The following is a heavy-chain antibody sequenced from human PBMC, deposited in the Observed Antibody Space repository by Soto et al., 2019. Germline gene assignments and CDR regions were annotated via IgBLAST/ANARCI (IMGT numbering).Heavy chain of an antibody. CDR3: ARDTNLEWLLGIYYYYMDV. D-gene: IGHD3-3*01. CDR2: ISSSSSTI. CDR1: GFTFSSYS. Sequence: SLRLSCGASGFTFSSYSMNWVRQAPGKGLEWVSYISSSSSTIYYADSVKGRFTISRDNAKNSLYLQMNSLRAEDTAVYYCARDTNLEWLLGIYYYYMDVWGKGTTVTVSS. J-gene: IGHJ6*03. V-gene: IGHV3-48*01.